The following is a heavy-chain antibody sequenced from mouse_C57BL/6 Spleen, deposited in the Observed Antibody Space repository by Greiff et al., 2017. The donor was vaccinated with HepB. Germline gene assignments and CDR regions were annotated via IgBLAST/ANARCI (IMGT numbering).Heavy chain of an antibody. V-gene: IGHV1-69*01. CDR1: GYTFTSYW. CDR2: IDPSDSYT. J-gene: IGHJ2*01. Sequence: QVQLKQPGAELVMPGASVKLSCKASGYTFTSYWMHWVKQRPGQGLEWIGEIDPSDSYTNYNQKFKGKSTLTVDKSSSTAYMQLSSLTSEDSAVYYCAGSRRGYFDYWGQGTTLTVSS. CDR3: AGSRRGYFDY. D-gene: IGHD1-1*01.